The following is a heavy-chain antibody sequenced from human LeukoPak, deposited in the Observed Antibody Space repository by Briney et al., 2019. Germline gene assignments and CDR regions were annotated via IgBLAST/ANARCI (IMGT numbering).Heavy chain of an antibody. D-gene: IGHD6-6*01. CDR3: ASHGSVRAARGHNWFDP. J-gene: IGHJ5*02. CDR1: GGTFSSYA. V-gene: IGHV1-69*05. Sequence: GASVKVSCKASGGTFSSYAISWVRQAPGQGLEWMGGTIPIFGTANYAQKFQGRVTITTDESTSTAYMELSSLRSEDTAVYYCASHGSVRAARGHNWFDPWGQGTLVTVSS. CDR2: TIPIFGTA.